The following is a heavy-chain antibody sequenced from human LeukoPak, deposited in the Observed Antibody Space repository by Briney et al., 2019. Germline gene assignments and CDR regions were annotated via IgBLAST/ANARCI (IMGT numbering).Heavy chain of an antibody. V-gene: IGHV4-34*01. Sequence: SETLSLTCAVYGGSFSGYYWSWIRQPPGKGLEWIGEINHSGSANYNPSLKSRVTISVDTSKHQSSLKLSSVTAADTAVYYCARGNGYNSAPLGYWGQGTLVTVSS. CDR1: GGSFSGYY. J-gene: IGHJ4*02. CDR2: INHSGSA. D-gene: IGHD5-24*01. CDR3: ARGNGYNSAPLGY.